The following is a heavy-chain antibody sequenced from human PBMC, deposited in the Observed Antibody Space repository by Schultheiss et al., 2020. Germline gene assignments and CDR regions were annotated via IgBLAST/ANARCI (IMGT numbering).Heavy chain of an antibody. D-gene: IGHD4/OR15-4a*01. CDR1: GGSISSYY. CDR2: INYSGYT. CDR3: ARGRNDYGGLFYDY. J-gene: IGHJ4*02. V-gene: IGHV4-59*01. Sequence: SQTLSLTCTVSGGSISSYYWSWIRQSPGKRLECIGFINYSGYTTYNPSLRSRVSISVDTSKNTFSLNLNSLTAADTAIYYCARGRNDYGGLFYDYWGQGTVVTVSS.